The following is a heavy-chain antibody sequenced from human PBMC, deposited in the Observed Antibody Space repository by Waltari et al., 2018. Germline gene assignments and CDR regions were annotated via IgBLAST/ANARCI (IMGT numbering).Heavy chain of an antibody. CDR1: GFTFSSYW. CDR3: GGSRAYYFDY. CDR2: INSDGSSP. D-gene: IGHD6-13*01. Sequence: EVQLVESGGGLVQPGGSLRLSCAASGFTFSSYWMHWVRQAPGKGLVGVSRINSDGSSPSYADSVKGRFTIARDNAKNTLYLQMNSLRAEDTAVYYCGGSRAYYFDYWGQGTLVTVSS. J-gene: IGHJ4*02. V-gene: IGHV3-74*01.